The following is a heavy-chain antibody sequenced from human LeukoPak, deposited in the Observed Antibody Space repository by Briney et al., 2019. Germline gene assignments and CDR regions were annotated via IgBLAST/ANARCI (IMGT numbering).Heavy chain of an antibody. D-gene: IGHD3-10*01. CDR1: GGSITSSHYY. J-gene: IGHJ6*03. CDR2: IYYSGTT. Sequence: PSETLSLTCTVSGGSITSSHYYWGWIRQPPGKGLEWIGTIYYSGTTYYNPSLESRVTISEDTSKNQFSLTLRSVTAADTAVYYCARQISDYYYYYIDVWGKGTTVTVSS. V-gene: IGHV4-39*01. CDR3: ARQISDYYYYYIDV.